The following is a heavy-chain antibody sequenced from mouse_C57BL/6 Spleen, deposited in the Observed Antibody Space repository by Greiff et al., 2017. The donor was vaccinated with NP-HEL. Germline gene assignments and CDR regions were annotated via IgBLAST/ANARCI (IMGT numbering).Heavy chain of an antibody. V-gene: IGHV1-69*01. J-gene: IGHJ4*01. Sequence: VKQRPGQGLEWIGEIDPSDSYTNYNQKFKGKSTLTVDKSSSTAYMQLSSLTSEDSAVYYCARGKDYYAMDYWGQGTSVTVSS. CDR2: IDPSDSYT. CDR3: ARGKDYYAMDY.